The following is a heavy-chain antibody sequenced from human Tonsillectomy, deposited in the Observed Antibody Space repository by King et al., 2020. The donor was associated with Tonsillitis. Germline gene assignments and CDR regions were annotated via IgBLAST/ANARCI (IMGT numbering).Heavy chain of an antibody. J-gene: IGHJ4*02. CDR2: ITGDGGTT. D-gene: IGHD4-17*01. V-gene: IGHV3-43D*03. Sequence: VQLVESGGVVVQPGGSLRLSCAASGFTFDDYTMHWVRQAPGKGLAWVSLITGDGGTTYYADSVKGRVTISRDNRRNSLYLQMNSLRAEDTALYYCAKDLRSTVTTPWSFDYWGRGTLVTVSS. CDR3: AKDLRSTVTTPWSFDY. CDR1: GFTFDDYT.